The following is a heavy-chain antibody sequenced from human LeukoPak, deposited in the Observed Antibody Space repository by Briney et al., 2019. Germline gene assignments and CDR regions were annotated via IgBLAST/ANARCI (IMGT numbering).Heavy chain of an antibody. V-gene: IGHV3-21*06. D-gene: IGHD6-19*01. CDR2: ISSNSGYI. CDR1: GFASYGYS. J-gene: IGHJ4*02. Sequence: GGSLRLSCAASGFASYGYSMHWVRQAPGKGLEWISSISSNSGYIYYADSVKGRFTISRDNAKNSLYLQVTGLRVEDTALYYCAREIVSSGCLDYWGQGSLVTVSS. CDR3: AREIVSSGCLDY.